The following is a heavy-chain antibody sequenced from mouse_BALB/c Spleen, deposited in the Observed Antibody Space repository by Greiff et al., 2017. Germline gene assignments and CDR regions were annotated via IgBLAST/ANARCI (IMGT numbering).Heavy chain of an antibody. V-gene: IGHV14-3*02. Sequence: VQLQQSGAELVKPGASVKLSCTASGFTFKDSYMHWVKQRPEQGLEWIGRIDPANGNTKYDPKFQGKATITADTSSNTAYLQLSSLTSEDTAVYYCARWDYGSSPYFDYWGQGTTLTVSS. D-gene: IGHD1-1*01. J-gene: IGHJ2*01. CDR2: IDPANGNT. CDR1: GFTFKDSY. CDR3: ARWDYGSSPYFDY.